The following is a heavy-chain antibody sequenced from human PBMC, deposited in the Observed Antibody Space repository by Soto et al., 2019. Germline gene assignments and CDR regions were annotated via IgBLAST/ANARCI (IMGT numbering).Heavy chain of an antibody. V-gene: IGHV3-23*01. Sequence: VGSLRLSCAASGFTFSSYAMSWVRQAPGKGLEWVSAISGSGGSTYYADSVKGRFTISRDNSKNTLYLQMNSLRAEDTAVYYCAKPPYDILTAKTQPNQVDYWGQGTLVTVSS. CDR3: AKPPYDILTAKTQPNQVDY. CDR2: ISGSGGST. J-gene: IGHJ4*02. CDR1: GFTFSSYA. D-gene: IGHD3-9*01.